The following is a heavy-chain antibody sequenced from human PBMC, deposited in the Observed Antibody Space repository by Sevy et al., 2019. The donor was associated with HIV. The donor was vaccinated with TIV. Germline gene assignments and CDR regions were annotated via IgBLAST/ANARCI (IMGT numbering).Heavy chain of an antibody. CDR2: ISSSSRAI. Sequence: GGSLRLSCEASGFTFSSYSMNWVRQAPGKGPEWVSYISSSSRAIYYAESVKGRFTISRDDAKNSLYLQMNSLRAEDTAVYYCARGGDMDVWGQGTTVTVSS. V-gene: IGHV3-48*04. J-gene: IGHJ6*02. CDR3: ARGGDMDV. CDR1: GFTFSSYS.